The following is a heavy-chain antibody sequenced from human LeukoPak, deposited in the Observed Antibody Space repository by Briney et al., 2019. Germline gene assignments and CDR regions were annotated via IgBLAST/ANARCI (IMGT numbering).Heavy chain of an antibody. V-gene: IGHV3-7*04. Sequence: GGSLRLSCAASGFTFSNSCMTWVRQAPGKGLEWVANISPDGSGKFYVESVKGRFTISRDNAKKSLVLQMNSLRVEDTALYYCAKDSGTFWGQGTLVTVSS. CDR3: AKDSGTF. CDR1: GFTFSNSC. D-gene: IGHD1-26*01. CDR2: ISPDGSGK. J-gene: IGHJ4*02.